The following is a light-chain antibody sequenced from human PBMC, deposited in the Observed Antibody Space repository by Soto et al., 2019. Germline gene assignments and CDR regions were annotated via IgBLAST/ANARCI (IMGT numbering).Light chain of an antibody. CDR1: SSDIGAGSE. CDR3: PSYGSGLSAQSAHV. CDR2: ANT. V-gene: IGLV1-40*01. Sequence: QPALTDPPSLSAAPGQRLTISCTGSSSDIGAGSEVHWDQQLPGTAPRLLIFANTNRPSGVPDRFSGSKSGTSASLAITGLQPEDEADHYCPSYGSGLSAQSAHVFRTGTKVTVL. J-gene: IGLJ1*01.